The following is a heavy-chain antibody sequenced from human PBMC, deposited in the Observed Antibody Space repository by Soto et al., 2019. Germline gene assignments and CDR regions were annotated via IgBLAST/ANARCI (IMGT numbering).Heavy chain of an antibody. D-gene: IGHD2-21*01. CDR2: ISAYSGNT. CDR3: ARGEMFCDS. CDR1: GYTFTSYG. Sequence: QVQLVQSGAEVKKPGASVKVPCKASGYTFTSYGISWVRQAPGQGLEWMGWISAYSGNTKYAQKFPGRVTMTTNISTSTGYMELRSLGSDDTAVYYCARGEMFCDSLGQGTLVTVSS. V-gene: IGHV1-18*01. J-gene: IGHJ5*02.